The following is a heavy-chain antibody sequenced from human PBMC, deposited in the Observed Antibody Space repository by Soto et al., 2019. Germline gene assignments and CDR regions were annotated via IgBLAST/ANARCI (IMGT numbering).Heavy chain of an antibody. CDR3: AKHLMTTVTKGGLDY. CDR2: ISGSGATT. V-gene: IGHV3-23*01. D-gene: IGHD4-17*01. J-gene: IGHJ4*02. CDR1: GFTFSSQA. Sequence: GGSLRLSCASSGFTFSSQAMSWVRQAPGKGLEWISAISGSGATTYYAESVKGRFTISRDNSKNTLYLQMNSLRAEDTAVYYCAKHLMTTVTKGGLDYWGQGTLVTVSS.